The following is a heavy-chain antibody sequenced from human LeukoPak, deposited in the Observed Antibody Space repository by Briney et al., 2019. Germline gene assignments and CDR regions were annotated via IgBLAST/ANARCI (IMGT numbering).Heavy chain of an antibody. Sequence: SETLSLTCTVSGGSISSYYWSWIRQPAGKGLEWIGRIYTSGSTNYNPSLKGRVTMSVDTSKNQFSLKLSSVTAAHTAVYYCARDLGYCTNGVCYRDAFDIWGQGTMVTVSS. CDR1: GGSISSYY. D-gene: IGHD2-8*01. J-gene: IGHJ3*02. V-gene: IGHV4-4*07. CDR3: ARDLGYCTNGVCYRDAFDI. CDR2: IYTSGST.